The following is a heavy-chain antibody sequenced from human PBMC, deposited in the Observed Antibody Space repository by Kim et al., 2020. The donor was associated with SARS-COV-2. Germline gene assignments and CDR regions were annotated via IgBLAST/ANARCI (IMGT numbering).Heavy chain of an antibody. J-gene: IGHJ6*02. CDR2: ISYDGSNK. D-gene: IGHD3-22*01. V-gene: IGHV3-30*04. Sequence: GGSLRLSCAASGFTFSSYAMHWVRQAPGKGLEWVAVISYDGSNKYYADSVKGRFNISRDNSKNTLYLQMNSLRAEDTAVYYCARRVGGSSGYYYYYYGMDVWGQGTTVTVSS. CDR1: GFTFSSYA. CDR3: ARRVGGSSGYYYYYYGMDV.